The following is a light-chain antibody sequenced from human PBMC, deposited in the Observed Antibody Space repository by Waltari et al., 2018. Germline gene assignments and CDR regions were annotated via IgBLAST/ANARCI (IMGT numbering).Light chain of an antibody. CDR2: QGV. CDR3: QAWDSNIVL. Sequence: SYELTQPPSVSVSRGQTATITCSGDKLGDGFASWYQQKPGPSPVLVIYQGVRRPSGIPGRFSGSNSGNTATLTITGTQSMDDADYYCQAWDSNIVLFGGGTKLTVL. J-gene: IGLJ2*01. CDR1: KLGDGF. V-gene: IGLV3-1*01.